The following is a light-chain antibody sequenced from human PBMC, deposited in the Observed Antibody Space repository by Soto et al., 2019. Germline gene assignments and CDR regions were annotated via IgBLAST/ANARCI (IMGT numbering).Light chain of an antibody. Sequence: QSALTQPASVSGSPGQSITISCTGTSCDVGGYNYVSWYQQHPGKAPKLMIYEVSNRPSGVSNRFSGSKSGNTASLTISGLQAEDEADYYCSSYTSSSLVVFGGGTKLTVL. J-gene: IGLJ2*01. V-gene: IGLV2-14*01. CDR3: SSYTSSSLVV. CDR2: EVS. CDR1: SCDVGGYNY.